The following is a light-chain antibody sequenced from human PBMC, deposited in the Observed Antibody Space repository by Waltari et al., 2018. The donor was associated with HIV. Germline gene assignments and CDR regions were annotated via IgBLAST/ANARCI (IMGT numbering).Light chain of an antibody. CDR3: QQYNNWPPWT. CDR1: QSVSSD. V-gene: IGKV3-15*01. J-gene: IGKJ1*01. Sequence: EIVMTQSPVTLSVSPGERAILSCRASQSVSSDLAWYQQTPGHAPRLLIYGASTRATAIPARFSGSGSGTEFTLTISSLQSEDFAVYYCQQYNNWPPWTFGQGTKVEIK. CDR2: GAS.